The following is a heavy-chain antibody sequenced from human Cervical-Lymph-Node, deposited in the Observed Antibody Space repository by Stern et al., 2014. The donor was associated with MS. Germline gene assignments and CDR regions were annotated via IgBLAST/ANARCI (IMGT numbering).Heavy chain of an antibody. CDR2: INPNSGGS. J-gene: IGHJ4*02. V-gene: IGHV1-2*02. D-gene: IGHD6-13*01. CDR1: GYTFTDYY. CDR3: ARNRALYSNTFDFDY. Sequence: QVQLVQSGAEVKKPGASVKVSCTASGYTFTDYYMHWVRQAPGQGLEWMGRINPNSGGSNYAQKFQGRVTMTRDTSISTAYMELSSLRSDDTAIYYCARNRALYSNTFDFDYWGQGTLVTVSS.